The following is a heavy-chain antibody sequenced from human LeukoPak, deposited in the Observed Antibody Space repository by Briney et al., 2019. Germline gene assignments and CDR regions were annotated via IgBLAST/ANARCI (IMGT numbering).Heavy chain of an antibody. Sequence: PGGSLRLSCAASGFTFSSYGMHWVRQAPGKGLEWVAVISYDGSNKYYADSVKGRFTISRDNSKNTLYLQMNSLRAEDTAVYYCAKDQDITMMVHAFDIWGQGTMVTVSS. CDR2: ISYDGSNK. J-gene: IGHJ3*02. D-gene: IGHD3-22*01. CDR1: GFTFSSYG. CDR3: AKDQDITMMVHAFDI. V-gene: IGHV3-30*18.